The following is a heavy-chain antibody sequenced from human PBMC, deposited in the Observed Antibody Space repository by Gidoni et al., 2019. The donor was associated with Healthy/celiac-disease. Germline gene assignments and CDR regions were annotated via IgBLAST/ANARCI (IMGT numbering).Heavy chain of an antibody. V-gene: IGHV3-21*01. Sequence: EVQLVESGGGLVKPGGSLRLSCAASGFTFSSYSLSWVRQAPGKGLEWVSSISSSSSYIYYADSVKGRFTISRDNAKNSLYLQMNSLRAEDTAVYYCARGQNGELLISIDYWGQGTLVTVSS. CDR1: GFTFSSYS. CDR3: ARGQNGELLISIDY. CDR2: ISSSSSYI. D-gene: IGHD3-10*01. J-gene: IGHJ4*02.